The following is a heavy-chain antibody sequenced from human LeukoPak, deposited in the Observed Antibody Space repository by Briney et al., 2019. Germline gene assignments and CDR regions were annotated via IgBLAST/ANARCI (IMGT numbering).Heavy chain of an antibody. V-gene: IGHV1-69*01. J-gene: IGHJ4*02. CDR2: IIPIFGTA. Sequence: SVKVSCKASGGTFSSYAISWVRQAPGQGLEWMGGIIPIFGTANYAQKFQGRVTITADESTSTAYMELSSLSSEDTAVYYCARDYYGSGSYYIYWGQGTLVTVSS. CDR1: GGTFSSYA. D-gene: IGHD3-10*01. CDR3: ARDYYGSGSYYIY.